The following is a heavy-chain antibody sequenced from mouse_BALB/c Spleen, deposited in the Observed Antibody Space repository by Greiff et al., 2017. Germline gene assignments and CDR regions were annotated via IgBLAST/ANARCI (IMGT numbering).Heavy chain of an antibody. CDR2: INSNGGST. V-gene: IGHV5-6-3*01. D-gene: IGHD2-14*01. CDR1: GFTFSSYG. Sequence: EVQVVESGGGLVQPGGSLKLSCAASGFTFSSYGMSWVRQTPDKRLELVATINSNGGSTYYPDSVKGRFTISRDNAKNTMYLQMSSLKSEDTAMYYCARDPYRYDAVFAYWGQGTLVTVSA. J-gene: IGHJ3*01. CDR3: ARDPYRYDAVFAY.